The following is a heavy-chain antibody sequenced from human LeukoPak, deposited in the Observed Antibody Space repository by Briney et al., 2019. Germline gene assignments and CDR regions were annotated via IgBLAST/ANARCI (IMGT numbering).Heavy chain of an antibody. CDR3: ARSVYDSGGYYRVLDY. V-gene: IGHV3-74*01. Sequence: PGGSLRLSCAASGFTFSSYWMHWVRHAPGKGLVWVSRIDSDGSTTSYADSVKGRFTISRDNAKNTLYLQMNSLRAEDTAVYYCARSVYDSGGYYRVLDYWGQGTLVTVSS. D-gene: IGHD3-22*01. CDR2: IDSDGSTT. J-gene: IGHJ4*02. CDR1: GFTFSSYW.